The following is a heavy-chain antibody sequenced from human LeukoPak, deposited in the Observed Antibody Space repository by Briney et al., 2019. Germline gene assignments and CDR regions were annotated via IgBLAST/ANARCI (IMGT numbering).Heavy chain of an antibody. CDR1: GYTFTSYG. J-gene: IGHJ5*02. D-gene: IGHD2-2*01. Sequence: ASVKVSCKASGYTFTSYGISWVRQAPGQGLEWMGWISAYNGNTNYAQKLQGRATMTTDASTSTAYMELRSLRSDDTAVYYCARGCSSASCYHFRWFDPWGQGTLVTVSS. CDR2: ISAYNGNT. V-gene: IGHV1-18*01. CDR3: ARGCSSASCYHFRWFDP.